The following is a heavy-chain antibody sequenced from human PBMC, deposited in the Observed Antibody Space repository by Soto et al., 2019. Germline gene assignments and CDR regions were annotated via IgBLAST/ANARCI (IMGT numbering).Heavy chain of an antibody. Sequence: SVKVSCKASGGTFSSYAISWVRQAPGQGLEWMGGIIPIFGTANYAQKFQGRVTITADESTSTAYMELSSLRSEDTAVYYCASPTPFDYDILTGYPTYYYSFGMDVWGQGTTVTVSS. V-gene: IGHV1-69*13. CDR3: ASPTPFDYDILTGYPTYYYSFGMDV. CDR1: GGTFSSYA. D-gene: IGHD3-9*01. J-gene: IGHJ6*02. CDR2: IIPIFGTA.